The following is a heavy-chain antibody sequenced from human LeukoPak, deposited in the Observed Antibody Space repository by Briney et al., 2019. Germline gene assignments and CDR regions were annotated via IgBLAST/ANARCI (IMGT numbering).Heavy chain of an antibody. V-gene: IGHV4-34*01. Sequence: SETLSLTCAVYGESFSGYCWTWIRQPPGKGLEWIGEINHSGTTNYNPSLKSRVIMSVDTSKNQFSLKLSSLTDADTAVYYCARESEWSGFFVFWGQGTLVTVSS. D-gene: IGHD3-3*01. J-gene: IGHJ4*02. CDR3: ARESEWSGFFVF. CDR2: INHSGTT. CDR1: GESFSGYC.